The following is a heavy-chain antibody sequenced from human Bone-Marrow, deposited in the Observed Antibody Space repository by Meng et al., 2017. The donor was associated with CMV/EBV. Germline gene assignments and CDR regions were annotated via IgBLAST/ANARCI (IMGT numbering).Heavy chain of an antibody. CDR2: INPNSGGT. J-gene: IGHJ3*02. CDR3: ARTVQGEMATMGGDAFDI. Sequence: ASVRGSCKVSGYTLTELSMHWVRQAPGQGLEWMGWINPNSGGTNYAQKFQGRVTMTRDTSISTAYMELSRLRSDDTAVYYCARTVQGEMATMGGDAFDIWGQGTMVTVSS. CDR1: GYTLTELS. V-gene: IGHV1-2*02. D-gene: IGHD5-24*01.